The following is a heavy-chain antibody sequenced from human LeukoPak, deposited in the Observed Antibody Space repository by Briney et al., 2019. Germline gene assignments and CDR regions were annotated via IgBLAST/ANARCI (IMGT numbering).Heavy chain of an antibody. CDR3: ARGGYSSGWYRVPPADY. Sequence: GASVKVSCKASGYTFTGYYMHWVRQAPGQGLEWMGWINPNSGGTNYAQKFQGRVTMTRDTSISTAYMELSSLRSEDTAVYYCARGGYSSGWYRVPPADYWGQGTLVTVSS. D-gene: IGHD6-19*01. CDR2: INPNSGGT. CDR1: GYTFTGYY. V-gene: IGHV1-2*02. J-gene: IGHJ4*02.